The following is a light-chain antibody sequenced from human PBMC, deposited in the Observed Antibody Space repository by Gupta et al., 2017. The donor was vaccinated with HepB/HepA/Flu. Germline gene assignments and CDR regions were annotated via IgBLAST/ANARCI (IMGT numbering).Light chain of an antibody. CDR3: QQRSNWRVYT. J-gene: IGKJ2*01. Sequence: EIVLTQSQATLSLSPGERATLSCRASQSVSSYLAWYQQKPGQAPRLLIYDASNRATGIPARFSGSGSGTDFTLTISSLEPEDFAVYYCQQRSNWRVYTFGQGTKLEIK. CDR1: QSVSSY. V-gene: IGKV3-11*01. CDR2: DAS.